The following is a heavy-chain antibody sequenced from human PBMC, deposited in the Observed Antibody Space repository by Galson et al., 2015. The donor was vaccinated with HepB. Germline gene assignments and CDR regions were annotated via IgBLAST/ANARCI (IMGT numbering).Heavy chain of an antibody. V-gene: IGHV1-3*01. Sequence: SVKVSCKASGYTFTSYAMHWVRQAPGQRLEWMGWINAGNGNTKYSQKFQGRVTITRDTSASTAYMELSSLRSEDTAVYYCARDPSPVGSSSWYGWYYYYGMDVWGQGTTVTVSS. CDR3: ARDPSPVGSSSWYGWYYYYGMDV. CDR2: INAGNGNT. CDR1: GYTFTSYA. D-gene: IGHD6-13*01. J-gene: IGHJ6*02.